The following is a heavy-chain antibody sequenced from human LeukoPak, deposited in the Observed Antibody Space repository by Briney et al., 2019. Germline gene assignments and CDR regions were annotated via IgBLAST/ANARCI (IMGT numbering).Heavy chain of an antibody. CDR3: ARDGYCSSTSCHAFDI. CDR1: GFTFSSYW. V-gene: IGHV3-74*01. Sequence: PGGSLRLSCAASGFTFSSYWMHWVRQAPGKGLVWVSRINTDGSSTSYSDSVKSRFTISRDNAKNTLYLQMNSLRAEDTAVYYCARDGYCSSTSCHAFDIWGQGTMVTVSS. CDR2: INTDGSST. D-gene: IGHD2-2*03. J-gene: IGHJ3*02.